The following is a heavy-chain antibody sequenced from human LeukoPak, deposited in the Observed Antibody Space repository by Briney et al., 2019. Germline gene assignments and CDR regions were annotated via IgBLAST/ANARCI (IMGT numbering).Heavy chain of an antibody. J-gene: IGHJ4*02. CDR1: GGSFSGYY. V-gene: IGHV4-34*01. D-gene: IGHD3-3*01. CDR3: ARGGHYDFWSGYYTALDY. Sequence: PSETLSLTCAVYGGSFSGYYWSWIRQPPGKGLEWIGEINHSGGTNYNPSLKSRVTISVDTSKNQFSLKLSSVTAADTAVYYCARGGHYDFWSGYYTALDYWGQGTLVTVSS. CDR2: INHSGGT.